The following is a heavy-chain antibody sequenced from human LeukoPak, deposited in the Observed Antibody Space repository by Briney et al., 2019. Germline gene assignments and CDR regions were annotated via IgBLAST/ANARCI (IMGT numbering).Heavy chain of an antibody. CDR2: ISWNSGSI. CDR3: GKELWGSLTAPRGDGMDV. CDR1: GFTFDDYA. Sequence: PGRSLRLSCAASGFTFDDYAMHWVRQAPGKGLEWVSGISWNSGSIGYADSVKGRFTISRDNAKNSLYLQMNSLRAEDTALYYCGKELWGSLTAPRGDGMDVWGQGTMVTVSS. J-gene: IGHJ6*02. V-gene: IGHV3-9*01. D-gene: IGHD2-21*02.